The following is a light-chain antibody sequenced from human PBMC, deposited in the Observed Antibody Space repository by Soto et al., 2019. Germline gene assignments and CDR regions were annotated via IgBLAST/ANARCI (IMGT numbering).Light chain of an antibody. CDR1: QSISTY. V-gene: IGKV1-39*01. CDR2: AAS. J-gene: IGKJ2*01. CDR3: QESYSTPYT. Sequence: DIQMTQSPSSLSASLGDRVTITCRARQSISTYLNWYQQKPGKAPKLLIYAASSLQSGVPSRFSGSGSGTDFTLTISSLQPEDFATYFCQESYSTPYTFGLGTKLEIK.